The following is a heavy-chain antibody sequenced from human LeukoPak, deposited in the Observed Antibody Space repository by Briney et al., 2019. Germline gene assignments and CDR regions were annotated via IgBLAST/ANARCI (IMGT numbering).Heavy chain of an antibody. Sequence: GGSLRLSCAASGFTFSYYGIHWVRQAPGKGLEWVAVISYDGGNVYYADSVKGRFTISRDNSKNTLYLQMNSLRAEDTALYYCAKDLNVDGDCQYYYGMDVWGQGTTVTVSS. D-gene: IGHD2-21*02. V-gene: IGHV3-30*18. CDR2: ISYDGGNV. CDR3: AKDLNVDGDCQYYYGMDV. J-gene: IGHJ6*02. CDR1: GFTFSYYG.